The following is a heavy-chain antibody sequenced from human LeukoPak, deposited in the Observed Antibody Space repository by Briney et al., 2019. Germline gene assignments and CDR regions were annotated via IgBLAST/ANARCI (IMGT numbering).Heavy chain of an antibody. D-gene: IGHD6-13*01. CDR2: INPAGGST. V-gene: IGHV1-46*01. J-gene: IGHJ4*02. CDR3: AREGPSDSSSWFDY. Sequence: ASVKVSCKASGYTFTNYYIHWVRQAPGQGLEWMGIINPAGGSTGYAQKFQGRVTMTRDTSTSTVYMELSSLRSDDTAVYYCAREGPSDSSSWFDYWGQGTLVTVSS. CDR1: GYTFTNYY.